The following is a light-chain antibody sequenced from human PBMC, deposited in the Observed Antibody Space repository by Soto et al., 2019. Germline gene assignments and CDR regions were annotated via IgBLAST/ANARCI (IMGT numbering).Light chain of an antibody. J-gene: IGKJ2*01. CDR1: QSVSSSY. V-gene: IGKV3-20*01. CDR3: QQYGSA. CDR2: GAS. Sequence: EIVLTQSPGTLSLSPGERATLSCRASQSVSSSYLAWYQQKPGQAPRLLIYGASSRATGIPDRFSGSGSGTDFTLTISRLGPEDFAVYYCQQYGSAFGQGTKLEIK.